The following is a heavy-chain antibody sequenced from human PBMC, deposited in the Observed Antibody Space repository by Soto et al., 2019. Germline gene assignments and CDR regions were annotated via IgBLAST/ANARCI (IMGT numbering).Heavy chain of an antibody. J-gene: IGHJ4*02. V-gene: IGHV2-70*04. CDR3: ARSPGGFTVATYFFDY. D-gene: IGHD4-17*01. CDR2: IDWDDDK. CDR1: GFSLSSKGMR. Sequence: SGPTLVNPPQTLTLTCTFSGFSLSSKGMRVSWIRQPPGKALEWLARIDWDDDKLYSPSLRTRLTISKDTSKNQVVLTMTNVDPEDTVTYTCARSPGGFTVATYFFDYWGQGTLVTVS.